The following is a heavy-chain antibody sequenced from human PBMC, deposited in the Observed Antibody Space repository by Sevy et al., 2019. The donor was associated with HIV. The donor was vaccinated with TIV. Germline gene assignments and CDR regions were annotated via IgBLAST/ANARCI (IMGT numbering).Heavy chain of an antibody. CDR3: ARGGVTMVRGVTLGY. D-gene: IGHD3-10*01. CDR2: ISAYNGNT. Sequence: ASVKVSCKASGYTFTSYGISWVRQAPGQGLEWMGWISAYNGNTNYAQKLQGRVTMTTDTSTSTAYVELRSLRSDDTAVYYCARGGVTMVRGVTLGYWGQGTLVTVSS. V-gene: IGHV1-18*01. J-gene: IGHJ4*02. CDR1: GYTFTSYG.